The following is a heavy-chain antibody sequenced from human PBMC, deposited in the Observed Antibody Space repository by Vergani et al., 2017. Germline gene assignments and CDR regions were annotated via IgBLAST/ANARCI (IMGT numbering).Heavy chain of an antibody. CDR2: IYYSGST. CDR3: AREVTIVGVVIRTFDP. CDR1: GGSVSSGSYY. J-gene: IGHJ5*02. V-gene: IGHV4-61*01. Sequence: QVQLQESGPGLVKPSETLSLTCTVSGGSVSSGSYYWSWLRQPPGKGLEWIGYIYYSGSTNYNPSLKSRVTISVDTSKNQFSLKLSSVTAADTAVYYCAREVTIVGVVIRTFDPWGQGTLVTVAS. D-gene: IGHD3-3*01.